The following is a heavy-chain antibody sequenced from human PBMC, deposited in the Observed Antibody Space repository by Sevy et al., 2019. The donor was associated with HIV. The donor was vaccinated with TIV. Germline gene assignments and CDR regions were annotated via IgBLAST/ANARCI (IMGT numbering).Heavy chain of an antibody. Sequence: GGSLRLSCAGSGFTFSSYGMHWVRQAPGKGLEWVAVIWYDGSSNYYADSVKGRFTISRDNSKNTVYLQMNSLRVEDTAVYYCAKVDAYYDKGIDPWGQGTLVTVSS. CDR3: AKVDAYYDKGIDP. CDR2: IWYDGSSN. D-gene: IGHD3-22*01. V-gene: IGHV3-33*06. CDR1: GFTFSSYG. J-gene: IGHJ5*02.